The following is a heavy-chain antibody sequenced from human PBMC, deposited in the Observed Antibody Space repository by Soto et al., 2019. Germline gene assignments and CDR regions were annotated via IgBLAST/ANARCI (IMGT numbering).Heavy chain of an antibody. CDR2: IYYSGST. J-gene: IGHJ5*02. CDR1: GGSISSSSYY. D-gene: IGHD6-19*01. Sequence: TSETLSLTCTVSGGSISSSSYYWGWIRQPPGKGLEWIGSIYYSGSTYYNPSLKSRVTISVDTSKNQFSLKLSSVTAADSAVYYCARHIAVAGTGWFDPWGQGTLVTVSS. CDR3: ARHIAVAGTGWFDP. V-gene: IGHV4-39*01.